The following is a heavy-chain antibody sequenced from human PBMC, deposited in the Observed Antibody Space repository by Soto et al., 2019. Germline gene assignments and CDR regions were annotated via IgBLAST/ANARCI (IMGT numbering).Heavy chain of an antibody. CDR1: GFTFSSYG. CDR3: AKDTTGSIVVVPAPFDY. D-gene: IGHD2-2*01. V-gene: IGHV3-30*18. Sequence: QVQLVESGGGVVQPGRSLRLSCAASGFTFSSYGMHWVRQAPGKGLEWVAVISYDGSNKYYADSVKGRFTISRDNSKNTLYLQMNSLRAEDTAVYYCAKDTTGSIVVVPAPFDYWGQGTLVTVSS. J-gene: IGHJ4*02. CDR2: ISYDGSNK.